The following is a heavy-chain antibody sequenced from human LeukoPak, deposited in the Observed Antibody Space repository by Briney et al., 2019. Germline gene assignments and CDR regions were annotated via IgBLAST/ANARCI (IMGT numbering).Heavy chain of an antibody. CDR3: AAYCSTTSCYGVDY. Sequence: GGSLRLPCAASGFTFSSYSMNWVRQAPGKGLEWVSYISGGGSSIYYADSVKGRFTISRDNAKNSLYLQMNSLRDEDTAVYYCAAYCSTTSCYGVDYWGQGTLVTVSS. J-gene: IGHJ4*02. V-gene: IGHV3-48*02. CDR1: GFTFSSYS. D-gene: IGHD2-2*01. CDR2: ISGGGSSI.